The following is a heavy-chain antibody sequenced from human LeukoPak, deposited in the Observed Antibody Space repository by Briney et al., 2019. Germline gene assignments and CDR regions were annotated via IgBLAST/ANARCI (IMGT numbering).Heavy chain of an antibody. Sequence: GRSLRLSCAASGFTFSSYAMHWVRQAPGKGLEGVAVISYDGSKKYYADSVKGRFTISRDNSKNTLYLQMNSLRAEDTAVYYCASDYGDYFDVPWGQGTLVTVSS. V-gene: IGHV3-30*01. CDR1: GFTFSSYA. CDR3: ASDYGDYFDVP. CDR2: ISYDGSKK. J-gene: IGHJ5*02. D-gene: IGHD4-17*01.